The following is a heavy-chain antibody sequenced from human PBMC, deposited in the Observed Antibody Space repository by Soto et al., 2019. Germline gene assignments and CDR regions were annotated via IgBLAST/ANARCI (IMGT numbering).Heavy chain of an antibody. CDR2: ISAYNGNT. J-gene: IGHJ6*02. D-gene: IGHD3-22*01. CDR3: AMYYYDSSGYYYEGYYYGMDV. Sequence: DSLQVSCKASGYTFTSYGISWVRQAPGQGLEWMGWISAYNGNTNYAQKLQGRVTMTTDTSTSTAYMELRSLRSDDTAVYYCAMYYYDSSGYYYEGYYYGMDVWGQGSTVTVSS. V-gene: IGHV1-18*01. CDR1: GYTFTSYG.